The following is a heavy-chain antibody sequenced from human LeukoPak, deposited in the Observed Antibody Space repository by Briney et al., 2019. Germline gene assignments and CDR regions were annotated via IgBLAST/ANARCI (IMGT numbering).Heavy chain of an antibody. CDR2: INGDGDST. CDR3: ANHLACRSHNCPSFDE. J-gene: IGHJ4*02. CDR1: EFIFSAFP. Sequence: AGGSLRLSCAASEFIFSAFPMSWIRQAAGKGLEWVSSINGDGDSTHYAGSVKGRFTISRDNSKNTLYLEMNSLRVEDTAVYYCANHLACRSHNCPSFDEWGQGTLVTVSS. D-gene: IGHD2-2*01. V-gene: IGHV3-23*01.